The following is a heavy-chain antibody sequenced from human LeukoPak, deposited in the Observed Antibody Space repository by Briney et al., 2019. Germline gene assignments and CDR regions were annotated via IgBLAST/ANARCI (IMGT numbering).Heavy chain of an antibody. D-gene: IGHD3-10*01. CDR2: IYGDGTI. CDR3: AREGPMFDSGSYSKSLGY. J-gene: IGHJ4*02. CDR1: GGSISKQY. Sequence: PSETLSLTCTVSGGSISKQYWTWVRQSAGKGLEWIGRIYGDGTITYNPSLRSRVTMSLDTSKNQFSLKLTSVTAADTAVYYCAREGPMFDSGSYSKSLGYWGQGILVTVSS. V-gene: IGHV4-4*07.